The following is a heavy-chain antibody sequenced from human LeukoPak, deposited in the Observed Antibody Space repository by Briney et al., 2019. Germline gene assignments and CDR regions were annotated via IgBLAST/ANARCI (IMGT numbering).Heavy chain of an antibody. D-gene: IGHD2-21*02. J-gene: IGHJ6*02. CDR2: TRNKANSYTT. CDR1: GFIFSNYW. Sequence: HPGGSLRLSCAASGFIFSNYWMGWVRQAPGKGLEWVGRTRNKANSYTTEYAASVKGRFTISRDDSKNSLYLQMNSLKTEDTAVYYCAREMGVTGETYYYYYGMDVWGQGTTVTVSS. CDR3: AREMGVTGETYYYYYGMDV. V-gene: IGHV3-72*01.